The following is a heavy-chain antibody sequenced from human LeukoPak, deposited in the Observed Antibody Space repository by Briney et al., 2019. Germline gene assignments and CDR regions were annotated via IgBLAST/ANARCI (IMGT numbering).Heavy chain of an antibody. CDR1: GFTFSSYA. CDR3: AKDLARRGSSTSCSPFDY. Sequence: PGGSLRLSCAASGFTFSSYAMNWVRQAPGKGLEWVSTISGSGDSTYYADSVKGRFTISRDNSKNTLYLQMNSLGAEDTAVYYCAKDLARRGSSTSCSPFDYWGQGTLVTVSS. V-gene: IGHV3-23*01. CDR2: ISGSGDST. D-gene: IGHD2-2*01. J-gene: IGHJ4*02.